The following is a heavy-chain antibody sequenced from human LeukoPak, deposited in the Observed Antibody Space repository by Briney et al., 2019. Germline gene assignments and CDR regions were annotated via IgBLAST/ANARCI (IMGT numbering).Heavy chain of an antibody. V-gene: IGHV4-59*01. J-gene: IGHJ4*02. CDR3: ARLTYYYDSSGYPIGHYFDY. CDR2: IYYSGST. CDR1: GGSISSYY. D-gene: IGHD3-22*01. Sequence: PSETLSLTCTVSGGSISSYYWSWIRQPPGKGLEWIGYIYYSGSTNYNPSLKSRVTISVDTSKNQFSLKLSSVTAADTAVYYCARLTYYYDSSGYPIGHYFDYWGQGTLVTVSS.